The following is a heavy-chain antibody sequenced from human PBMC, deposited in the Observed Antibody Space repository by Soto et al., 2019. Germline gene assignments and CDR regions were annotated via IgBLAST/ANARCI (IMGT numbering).Heavy chain of an antibody. CDR2: IDPSDSYT. D-gene: IGHD6-13*01. J-gene: IGHJ4*02. CDR3: ARRAPARPYSSSWHDY. V-gene: IGHV5-10-1*01. Sequence: ASLKISSQGSGYSCTSYWISWVRQIPGKGLEWMGRIDPSDSYTNYSPSFQGHVTISADKSISTAYLQWSSLKASDTAMYYCARRAPARPYSSSWHDYWGQGTLVTVSS. CDR1: GYSCTSYW.